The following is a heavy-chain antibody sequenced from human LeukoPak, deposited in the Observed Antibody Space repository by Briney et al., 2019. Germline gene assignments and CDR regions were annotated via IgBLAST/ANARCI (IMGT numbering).Heavy chain of an antibody. CDR1: GFSVRSNY. J-gene: IGHJ6*04. D-gene: IGHD3-10*02. Sequence: GGSLRLSCAASGFSVRSNYMNWVRQAPGKGLEWVSYISSSGSTIYYADSVKGRFTISRDNAKNSLYLQMNSLRAEDTAVYYCAELGITMIGGVWGKGTTVTISS. V-gene: IGHV3-48*03. CDR3: AELGITMIGGV. CDR2: ISSSGSTI.